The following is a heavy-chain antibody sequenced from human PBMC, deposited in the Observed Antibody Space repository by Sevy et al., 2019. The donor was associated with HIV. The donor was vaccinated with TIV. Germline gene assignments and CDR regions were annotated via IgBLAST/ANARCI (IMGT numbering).Heavy chain of an antibody. Sequence: SETLSLTCAVYGGSFSGYYWSWIRQPPGKGLEWIGEINLSGSTNYNPSLKSRDTISVNPSKNQFSLKLSSVTAADTAVYYCASLDYSRYYGMDVWGQGTTVTVSS. J-gene: IGHJ6*02. CDR1: GGSFSGYY. V-gene: IGHV4-34*01. D-gene: IGHD4-4*01. CDR2: INLSGST. CDR3: ASLDYSRYYGMDV.